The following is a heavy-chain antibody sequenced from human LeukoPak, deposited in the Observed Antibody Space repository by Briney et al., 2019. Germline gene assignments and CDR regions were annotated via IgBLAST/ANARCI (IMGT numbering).Heavy chain of an antibody. Sequence: SETLSLTCTVSGGSFSSSTYYWGWIRQPPGKGLEWIGSIYYSGSTNYNPSLRSRVTISIDTSRNQFSLKLNSVTAADTAVYYCARLRSGWYYFDYWGQGTLVTVSS. D-gene: IGHD6-19*01. CDR2: IYYSGST. CDR3: ARLRSGWYYFDY. CDR1: GGSFSSSTYY. J-gene: IGHJ4*02. V-gene: IGHV4-39*07.